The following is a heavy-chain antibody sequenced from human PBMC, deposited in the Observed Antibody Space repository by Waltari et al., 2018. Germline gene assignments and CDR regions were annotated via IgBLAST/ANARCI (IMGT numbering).Heavy chain of an antibody. V-gene: IGHV1-3*01. Sequence: QVRLVQSGAEVKKPGASVKVSCKASGYPFPSYAMPWVRQAPGQRLEWMGWINAGNGNTKYSQKFQGRVTITRDTSASTAYMELSSLRSEDTAVYYCATTLRWDFDYWGQGTLVTVSA. J-gene: IGHJ4*02. CDR3: ATTLRWDFDY. D-gene: IGHD4-17*01. CDR2: INAGNGNT. CDR1: GYPFPSYA.